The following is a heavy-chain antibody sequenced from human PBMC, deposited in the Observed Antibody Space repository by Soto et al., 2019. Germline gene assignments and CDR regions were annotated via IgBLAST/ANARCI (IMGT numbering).Heavy chain of an antibody. CDR1: GFSRRTSGVG. CDR3: AQRLGSRGSFDY. V-gene: IGHV2-5*01. J-gene: IGHJ4*02. Sequence: XGPTLVNPTQTLTLTCTISGFSRRTSGVGVGWIRQPPGKAPEWLALIYWNDDKRYSPSLKSRLTITKDTSKNQVVLTMTDMDPVDTGTYYCAQRLGSRGSFDYWGQGSLVTVSS. CDR2: IYWNDDK. D-gene: IGHD6-25*01.